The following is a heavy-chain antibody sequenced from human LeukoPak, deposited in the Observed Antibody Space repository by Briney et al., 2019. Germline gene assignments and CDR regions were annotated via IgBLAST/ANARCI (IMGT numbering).Heavy chain of an antibody. CDR2: VYFRGTT. J-gene: IGHJ5*02. Sequence: PSETLSLTCTVSGGSISDYWAWIRQPPGKGLEWIGTVYFRGTTYYSPSLRSRVTISIDTSRNQFSLKLNSVTAADTAVYYCARDHSASRFDPWGQGTLVTVSS. CDR3: ARDHSASRFDP. D-gene: IGHD2-2*01. CDR1: GGSISDY. V-gene: IGHV4-39*07.